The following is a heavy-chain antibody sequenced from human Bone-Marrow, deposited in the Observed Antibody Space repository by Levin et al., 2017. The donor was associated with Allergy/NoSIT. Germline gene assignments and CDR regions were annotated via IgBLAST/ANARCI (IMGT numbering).Heavy chain of an antibody. D-gene: IGHD3-10*01. J-gene: IGHJ6*02. CDR1: GFTFSTHM. CDR3: AKGVIIYYYYGMDV. V-gene: IGHV3-23*01. Sequence: GGSLRLSCAASGFTFSTHMMTWVRQAPGKGLEWVAAISGSGSGTYYADSAKGRFTISRDNSKNTLYLQMSSLRAADTAVYYCAKGVIIYYYYGMDVWGHGTTVTVSS. CDR2: ISGSGSGT.